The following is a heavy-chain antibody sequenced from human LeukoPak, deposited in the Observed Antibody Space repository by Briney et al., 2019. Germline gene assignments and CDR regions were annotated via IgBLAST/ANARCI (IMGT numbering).Heavy chain of an antibody. CDR1: GGSFSGYY. CDR2: TNHSGST. V-gene: IGHV4-34*01. CDR3: ARLGYDYVWGSYRYTSPFDY. Sequence: SETLSLTCAVYGGSFSGYYWSWIRQPPGKGLEWIGETNHSGSTNYNPSLKSRVTISVDTSKNQFSLKLSSVTAADTAVYYCARLGYDYVWGSYRYTSPFDYWGQGTLVTVSS. D-gene: IGHD3-16*02. J-gene: IGHJ4*02.